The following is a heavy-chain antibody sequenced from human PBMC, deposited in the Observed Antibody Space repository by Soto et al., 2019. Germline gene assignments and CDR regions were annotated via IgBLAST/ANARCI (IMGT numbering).Heavy chain of an antibody. J-gene: IGHJ4*02. CDR1: GGSISSSSYY. CDR2: IYYSGST. D-gene: IGHD4-17*01. Sequence: QLQLQESGPGLVKPSETLSLTCTVSGGSISSSSYYWGWIRQPPGKGLEWIGIIYYSGSTYYNPSLKSRLTLSVDTSKKQFSLRLRSVTAADPAVYYCASRRYGDYWGYWGQGTLVTVSS. V-gene: IGHV4-39*01. CDR3: ASRRYGDYWGY.